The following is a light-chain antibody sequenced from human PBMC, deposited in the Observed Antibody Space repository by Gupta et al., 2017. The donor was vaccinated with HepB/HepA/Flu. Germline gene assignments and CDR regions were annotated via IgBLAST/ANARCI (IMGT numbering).Light chain of an antibody. J-gene: IGKJ1*01. CDR3: QQYYSTPRT. V-gene: IGKV4-1*01. Sequence: IVMTQSPDSLAVSLGERATIHCKSSQSVLYSSNNKNYLAWYQQKPGQPPKLLIYWASTRESGVPDRFSGSGSGTDFTLTISSLQAEDAAVYYCQQYYSTPRTFGQGTRVEV. CDR2: WAS. CDR1: QSVLYSSNNKNY.